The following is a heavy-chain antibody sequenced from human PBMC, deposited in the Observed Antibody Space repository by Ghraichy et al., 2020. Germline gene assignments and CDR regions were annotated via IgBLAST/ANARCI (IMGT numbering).Heavy chain of an antibody. CDR3: ARSPRRYLGDQAFDI. Sequence: SETLSLTCSVSGGSISSGDYYWSWIRQPPGRGLEWIGYIYYSGITYYNPSLKSRITISIDTSKNQFSLKLSSVTAADTAVYYFARSPRRYLGDQAFDIWGQGTMVTVSS. V-gene: IGHV4-30-4*01. CDR1: GGSISSGDYY. CDR2: IYYSGIT. J-gene: IGHJ3*02. D-gene: IGHD3-16*01.